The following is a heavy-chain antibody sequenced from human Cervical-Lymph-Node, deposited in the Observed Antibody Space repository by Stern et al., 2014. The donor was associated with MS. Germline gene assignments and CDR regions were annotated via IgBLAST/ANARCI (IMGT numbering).Heavy chain of an antibody. CDR1: GGSLRSYY. CDR2: IYYSGST. CDR3: ARGAADGPDY. J-gene: IGHJ4*02. V-gene: IGHV4-59*13. D-gene: IGHD6-25*01. Sequence: QVQPQESGPGLVKPSETLSLTCTVSGGSLRSYYWSWIRPPPRKGLEWIGYIYYSGSTNYNPALKSRVTISVDTSKNQFSLKLSSVTAADTAVYYCARGAADGPDYWGQGTLVTVSS.